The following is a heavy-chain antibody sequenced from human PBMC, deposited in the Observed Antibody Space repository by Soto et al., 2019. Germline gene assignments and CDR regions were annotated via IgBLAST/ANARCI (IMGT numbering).Heavy chain of an antibody. CDR1: GGSISSYY. CDR2: IYTSGST. CDR3: AREVVVVPAATAYYYYGMDV. J-gene: IGHJ6*02. D-gene: IGHD2-2*01. V-gene: IGHV4-4*07. Sequence: PSETLSLTCTVSGGSISSYYWSWIRQPAGKGLEWIGRIYTSGSTNYNPSLKSRVTMSVDTSKNQFSLKLSSMTAADTAVYYCAREVVVVPAATAYYYYGMDVWGQGTTVTVSS.